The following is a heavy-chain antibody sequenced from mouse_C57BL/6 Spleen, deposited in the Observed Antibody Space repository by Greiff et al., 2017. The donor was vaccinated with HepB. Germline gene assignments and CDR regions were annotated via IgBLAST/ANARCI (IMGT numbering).Heavy chain of an antibody. CDR2: IDPSDSYI. D-gene: IGHD1-1*01. V-gene: IGHV1-69*01. CDR3: AKGYYYGSSGGYAMDY. J-gene: IGHJ4*01. CDR1: GYTFTSYW. Sequence: QVQLQQPGAELVMPGASVKLSCKASGYTFTSYWMHWVKQRPGQGLEWIGEIDPSDSYINYNQKFKGKSTLTVDKSSSTAYMQLSSLTSEDSAVYYCAKGYYYGSSGGYAMDYWGQGTSVTVSS.